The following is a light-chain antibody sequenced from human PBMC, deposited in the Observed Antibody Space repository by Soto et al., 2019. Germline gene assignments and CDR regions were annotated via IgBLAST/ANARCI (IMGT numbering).Light chain of an antibody. CDR2: LGS. CDR1: QSLLHSNGYNY. CDR3: MQALQTPCT. V-gene: IGKV2-28*01. Sequence: DIVMTQSPLSLPVTPGEPASISCRSSQSLLHSNGYNYLDWYLQKPGQSPQLLIYLGSNRASGVXDXSSGSGSGTDFTLKISRVEAEDVGVYYCMQALQTPCTFGPGTKVDIK. J-gene: IGKJ3*01.